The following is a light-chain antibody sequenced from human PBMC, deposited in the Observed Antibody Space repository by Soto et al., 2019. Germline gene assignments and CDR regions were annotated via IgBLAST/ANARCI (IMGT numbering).Light chain of an antibody. J-gene: IGLJ1*01. CDR3: ASWDDSLNGFYV. CDR2: EVN. Sequence: QSALTQPASLSGSPGQSITISCTGTSSDIGAYDYVSWFQQHPGKAPKLMISEVNNRPSGVSNRFSGSKSGNTAYLTISGLQVEDEAEYYCASWDDSLNGFYVFGTGTKVTVL. V-gene: IGLV2-14*01. CDR1: SSDIGAYDY.